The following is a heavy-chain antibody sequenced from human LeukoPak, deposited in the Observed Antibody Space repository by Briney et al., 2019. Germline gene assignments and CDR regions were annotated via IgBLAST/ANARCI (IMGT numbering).Heavy chain of an antibody. D-gene: IGHD1-1*01. V-gene: IGHV4-4*07. Sequence: SETLSLTCTVSGGSISSYYWSWIRQPAGKGLEWIGRIYTSGSTNYNPSLKSRVTMSVDTSKNQFSLKLSSVTAADTAVYYCAAEGTTGTSRDYWGQGTLVTVSS. CDR2: IYTSGST. J-gene: IGHJ4*02. CDR1: GGSISSYY. CDR3: AAEGTTGTSRDY.